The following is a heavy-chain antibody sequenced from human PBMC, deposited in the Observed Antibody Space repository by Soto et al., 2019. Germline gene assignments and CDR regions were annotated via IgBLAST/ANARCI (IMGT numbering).Heavy chain of an antibody. CDR3: AHSLVSRGGDLGY. CDR2: IYWDDDK. J-gene: IGHJ4*02. CDR1: GFSLSTDRVG. Sequence: QITLKESGPALVKPTQTLTLTCTFSGFSLSTDRVGGGCIRQPPGKALEWLALIYWDDDKHYNPSLKSRLTITKEASKNRVVLIMNRMDPVDTATYYCAHSLVSRGGDLGYWGQGILVTVSS. V-gene: IGHV2-5*02. D-gene: IGHD2-21*02.